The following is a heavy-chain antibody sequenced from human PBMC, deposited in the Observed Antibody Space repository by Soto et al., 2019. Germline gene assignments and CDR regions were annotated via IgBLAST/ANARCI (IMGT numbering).Heavy chain of an antibody. D-gene: IGHD6-13*01. CDR1: GGTFSSYA. Sequence: SVKVSFKASGGTFSSYAISWVRQAPGQGLEWMGGIIPIFGTANYAQKFQGRVTITADESTSTAYMELSSLRSEDTAVYYCARDRIAAAGTVYYGMDVWGQGTTVTVSS. CDR3: ARDRIAAAGTVYYGMDV. CDR2: IIPIFGTA. V-gene: IGHV1-69*13. J-gene: IGHJ6*02.